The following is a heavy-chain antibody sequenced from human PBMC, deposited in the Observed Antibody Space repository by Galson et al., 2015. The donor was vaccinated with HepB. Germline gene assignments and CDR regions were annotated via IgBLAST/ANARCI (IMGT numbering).Heavy chain of an antibody. CDR1: GGSISSGGYY. Sequence: TLSLTCTVSGGSISSGGYYWSWIRQHPGKGLEWIGYIYYSGSTYYNPSLKSRVTISVDTSKNQFSLKLSSVTAADTAVYYCARARALGRCFDIWGQGTMVTVSS. D-gene: IGHD7-27*01. CDR2: IYYSGST. CDR3: ARARALGRCFDI. V-gene: IGHV4-31*03. J-gene: IGHJ3*02.